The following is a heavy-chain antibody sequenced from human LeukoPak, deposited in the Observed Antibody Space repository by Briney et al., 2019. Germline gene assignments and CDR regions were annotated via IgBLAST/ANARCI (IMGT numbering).Heavy chain of an antibody. CDR3: AKGGSNNWSFDN. D-gene: IGHD1-1*01. CDR2: IRYDGRNK. CDR1: GLTFSNYG. Sequence: GGSLRLSCAAAGLTFSNYGMHWVRQAPGRGLQWVAYIRYDGRNKYSADSVKGRFTIYRDNSKSTLYLQMNSLRPEDTAVYYCAKGGSNNWSFDNWGQGTLVTVSS. J-gene: IGHJ4*02. V-gene: IGHV3-30*02.